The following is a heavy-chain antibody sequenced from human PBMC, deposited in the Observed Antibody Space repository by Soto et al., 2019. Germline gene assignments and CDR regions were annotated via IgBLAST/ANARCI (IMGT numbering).Heavy chain of an antibody. CDR3: AKGRGYCMSTSCYVGSDY. Sequence: GGSLRLSCAASGFTFSSYGMHWVRQAPGKGLEWVAVIWYDGSNKYYADSVKGRFTISRDNSKNTLYLQMNSLRAEDTAVYYCAKGRGYCMSTSCYVGSDYWGQGTLVTVSS. V-gene: IGHV3-33*03. D-gene: IGHD2-2*01. J-gene: IGHJ4*02. CDR1: GFTFSSYG. CDR2: IWYDGSNK.